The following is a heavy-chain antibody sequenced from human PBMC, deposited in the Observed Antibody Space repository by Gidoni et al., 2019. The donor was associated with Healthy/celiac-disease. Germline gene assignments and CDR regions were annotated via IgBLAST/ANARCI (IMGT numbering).Heavy chain of an antibody. D-gene: IGHD6-13*01. CDR3: ARHKIAAAGPGDAFDI. Sequence: QVPLLESGGGLVKPGGSLRLSCAASGFTFSYYYMRWIRQAPGKGLEWVSYISSSGSTIYYADSVKGRFTISRDNGKNSMYLQMNSLRAEDTAVYYCARHKIAAAGPGDAFDIWGQGTMVTVSS. CDR1: GFTFSYYY. J-gene: IGHJ3*02. V-gene: IGHV3-11*01. CDR2: ISSSGSTI.